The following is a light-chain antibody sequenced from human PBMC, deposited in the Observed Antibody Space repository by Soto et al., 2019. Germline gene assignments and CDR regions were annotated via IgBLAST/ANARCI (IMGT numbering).Light chain of an antibody. J-gene: IGLJ1*01. V-gene: IGLV2-14*01. CDR3: SSYAGGNNV. CDR2: EVT. CDR1: GSDIGGYNH. Sequence: QSALTQPASVSGSPGQSITISCTGTGSDIGGYNHVSWYQHHPGKAPKLIIYEVTNRPSGVSNRFSGSKSGNTASLTISGLQAEDEADYYCSSYAGGNNVFGTGTKVTV.